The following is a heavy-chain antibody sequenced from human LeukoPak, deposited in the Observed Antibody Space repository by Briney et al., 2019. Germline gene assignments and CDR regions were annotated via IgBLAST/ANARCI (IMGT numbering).Heavy chain of an antibody. CDR3: ASQDFWSGYDRYYYGMDV. Sequence: GASVKVSCKASGGTFSSYAISWVRQAPGQGLEWMGGIIPIFGTANYAQKFQGRVTITADESTSTAHMELSSLRSEDTAVYYCASQDFWSGYDRYYYGMDVWGQGTTVTVSS. J-gene: IGHJ6*02. CDR2: IIPIFGTA. CDR1: GGTFSSYA. V-gene: IGHV1-69*13. D-gene: IGHD3-3*01.